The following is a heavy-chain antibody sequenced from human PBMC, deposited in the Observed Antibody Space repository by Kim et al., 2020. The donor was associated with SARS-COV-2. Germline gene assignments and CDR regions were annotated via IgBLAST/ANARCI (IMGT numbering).Heavy chain of an antibody. D-gene: IGHD6-13*01. Sequence: GESLKISCQGSGYSFTNYWISWVRQMPGKGLEWMGTIDPSDSYTHYNPSFQGHLTISADKSITTAYLQWSGLKASDSAMYYCARRGGSSWYFGVDYWGQGTLVTVSS. J-gene: IGHJ4*02. CDR3: ARRGGSSWYFGVDY. V-gene: IGHV5-10-1*01. CDR2: IDPSDSYT. CDR1: GYSFTNYW.